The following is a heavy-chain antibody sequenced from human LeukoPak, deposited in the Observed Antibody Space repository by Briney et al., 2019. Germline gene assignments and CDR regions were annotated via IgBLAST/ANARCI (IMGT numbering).Heavy chain of an antibody. J-gene: IGHJ2*01. CDR3: ARERVPAAQSYWYFDL. Sequence: SETLSLTCAVYGGSFSGYYWSWIRQPPGKGLEWIGEINHSGSTNYNPSLKSRVTISVDTSKNQFSLKLSSVTATDTAVYYCARERVPAAQSYWYFDLWGRGTLVTVSS. CDR2: INHSGST. CDR1: GGSFSGYY. D-gene: IGHD2-2*01. V-gene: IGHV4-34*01.